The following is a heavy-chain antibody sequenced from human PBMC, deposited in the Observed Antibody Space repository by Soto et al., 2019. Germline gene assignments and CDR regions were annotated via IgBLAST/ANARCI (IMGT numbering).Heavy chain of an antibody. CDR3: ARGVHGGNIDY. D-gene: IGHD2-15*01. CDR2: ISYDGSNK. Sequence: QVQLVESGGGVVQPGRSLRLSCVASGFTFSSYAMHWVRQAPGKGLEWVAVISYDGSNKYYADSVKGRFTISRDNSKNTLYLQMNSLRAEDTAVYYCARGVHGGNIDYWGQGTLVTVSS. J-gene: IGHJ4*02. CDR1: GFTFSSYA. V-gene: IGHV3-30-3*01.